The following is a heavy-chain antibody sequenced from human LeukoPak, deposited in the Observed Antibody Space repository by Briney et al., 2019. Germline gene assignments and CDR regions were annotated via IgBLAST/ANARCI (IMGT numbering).Heavy chain of an antibody. CDR1: GFTFSSYW. D-gene: IGHD3-10*01. J-gene: IGHJ4*02. CDR3: VRSFSGPADY. V-gene: IGHV3-74*01. Sequence: GGSLRLSCAASGFTFSSYWMYWVRQAPGKGLVWVSRIHSDGSTTSYADSVKGRFTISRDSTKSTLYLQMNSLRAEDTAVYYCVRSFSGPADYWGQGTQVTVSS. CDR2: IHSDGSTT.